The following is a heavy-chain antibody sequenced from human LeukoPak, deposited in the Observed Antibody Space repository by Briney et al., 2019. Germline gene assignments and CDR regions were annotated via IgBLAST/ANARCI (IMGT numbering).Heavy chain of an antibody. CDR1: GFIFSTYG. Sequence: PGGSLRLSCAASGFIFSTYGIHWVRQAPGQGLEWVAFIQYDGGNKYYTDSVKGRFTISRDNSKNTLYLQMSSLRAEDTAIYYCARVYSSGWSLPSEYWGQGTLVTVSS. D-gene: IGHD6-19*01. CDR3: ARVYSSGWSLPSEY. J-gene: IGHJ4*02. V-gene: IGHV3-30*02. CDR2: IQYDGGNK.